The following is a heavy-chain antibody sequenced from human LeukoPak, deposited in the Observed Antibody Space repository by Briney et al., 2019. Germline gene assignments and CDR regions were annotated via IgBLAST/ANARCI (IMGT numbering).Heavy chain of an antibody. V-gene: IGHV4-38-2*02. CDR1: GGSISSYY. Sequence: SETLSLTCTVSGGSISSYYWGWIRQPPGKGLEWIGSIYHSGSTYYNPSLKSRVTISVDTSKNQFSLKLSSVTAADTAVYYCAREEGGDSSSWYPHYYYYGMDVWGQGTTVTVSS. CDR3: AREEGGDSSSWYPHYYYYGMDV. J-gene: IGHJ6*02. D-gene: IGHD6-13*01. CDR2: IYHSGST.